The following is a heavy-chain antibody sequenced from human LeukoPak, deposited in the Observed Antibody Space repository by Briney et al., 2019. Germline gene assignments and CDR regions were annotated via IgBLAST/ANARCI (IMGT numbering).Heavy chain of an antibody. CDR2: IYYSVRT. Sequence: SETLSLTRMDSLGSLSSHYWCWIRQPPREGLEWVGYIYYSVRTNYNPSLQSRVTISVDTSKNQFSLKLSSVSAADTAVYYCARLSRDGYNYYYYYYYMDVWGKGTTVTVSS. J-gene: IGHJ6*03. CDR1: LGSLSSHY. CDR3: ARLSRDGYNYYYYYYYMDV. V-gene: IGHV4-59*08. D-gene: IGHD5-24*01.